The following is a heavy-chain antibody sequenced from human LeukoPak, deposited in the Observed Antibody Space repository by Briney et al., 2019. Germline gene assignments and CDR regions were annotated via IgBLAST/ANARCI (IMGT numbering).Heavy chain of an antibody. V-gene: IGHV3-7*01. Sequence: PGGSLRLSCAASGFTFSSYWMSWVRQAPGKGLEWVANIKQDGSEKYYVDSVKGRFTISRDNAKNSLYLQMNSLRAEDTAVYYCARDPGYYDFWSGYYRGPYYFDYWGQGTLVTVSS. CDR1: GFTFSSYW. CDR3: ARDPGYYDFWSGYYRGPYYFDY. D-gene: IGHD3-3*01. CDR2: IKQDGSEK. J-gene: IGHJ4*02.